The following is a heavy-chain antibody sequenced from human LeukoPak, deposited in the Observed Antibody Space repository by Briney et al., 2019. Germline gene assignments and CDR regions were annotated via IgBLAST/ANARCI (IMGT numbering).Heavy chain of an antibody. Sequence: SETLSLTCTVSGGSISSSSYYWGWIRQPPGKGLEWIGSIYYSGSTYYNPSLKSRFTISVDTSKIQISLKLNSVTAADTAVYYCARLRDYYYNYMDVWGKGTTVTISS. CDR2: IYYSGST. J-gene: IGHJ6*03. CDR1: GGSISSSSYY. V-gene: IGHV4-39*01. CDR3: ARLRDYYYNYMDV.